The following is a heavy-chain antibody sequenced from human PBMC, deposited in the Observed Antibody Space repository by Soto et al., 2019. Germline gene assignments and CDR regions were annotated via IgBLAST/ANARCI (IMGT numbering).Heavy chain of an antibody. CDR1: GFSLSNRGVG. D-gene: IGHD3-9*01. CDR3: AHSRTLRYFDWLLPNAFDI. Sequence: FGPTPVNQTQTLTLTCTFPGFSLSNRGVGVGWIRQPPGKALEWLALIYWDDDKRYSPSLKSRLTITKGTSKNQVVLTMTNMDPVDTATYYCAHSRTLRYFDWLLPNAFDIWGQGTMVTVSS. CDR2: IYWDDDK. V-gene: IGHV2-5*02. J-gene: IGHJ3*02.